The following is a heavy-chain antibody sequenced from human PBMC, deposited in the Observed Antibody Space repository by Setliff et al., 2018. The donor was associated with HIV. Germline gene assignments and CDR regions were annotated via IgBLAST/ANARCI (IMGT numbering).Heavy chain of an antibody. CDR1: GGSVDSRDYY. CDR3: ARPTTGLGGGAAFDI. V-gene: IGHV4-39*01. CDR2: ILYSGTT. J-gene: IGHJ3*02. D-gene: IGHD2-8*01. Sequence: SETLSLTCAVSGGSVDSRDYYWGWIRQPPGKGLEWIGNILYSGTTYYTPSLKSRVSISVDTSRNQFSLRLNSVTAADTAVYYCARPTTGLGGGAAFDIWGQGTMVTVS.